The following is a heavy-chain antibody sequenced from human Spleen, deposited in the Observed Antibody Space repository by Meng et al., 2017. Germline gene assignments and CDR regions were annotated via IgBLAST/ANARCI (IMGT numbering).Heavy chain of an antibody. J-gene: IGHJ5*02. CDR3: TGGIRFDP. CDR1: GFTFGDYA. CDR2: IRSRADGGTT. Sequence: GESLKISCTASGFTFGDYAMNWVRQAPGKGLEWVGFIRSRADGGTTEYVASVKGSFTISRDDFKSIAYLQMDSLQTEDTAVYYCTGGIRFDPWGQGTLVTVSS. V-gene: IGHV3-49*04. D-gene: IGHD3-3*02.